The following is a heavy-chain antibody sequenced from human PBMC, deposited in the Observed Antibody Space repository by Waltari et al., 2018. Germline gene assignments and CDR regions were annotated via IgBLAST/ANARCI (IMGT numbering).Heavy chain of an antibody. V-gene: IGHV1-24*01. J-gene: IGHJ6*02. Sequence: QVQLVQSGAEVKKPGASVKVSCKVSGYTLTELSMHWVRQAPGKGIEWMGGFEPEYGETSYAQKFQGRVTMTEDTSTDTSYMGLSSLRSEDTAVYYCATQTSYGDYDRYYYYYGMDVLGQGTTVTVSS. CDR3: ATQTSYGDYDRYYYYYGMDV. CDR1: GYTLTELS. CDR2: FEPEYGET. D-gene: IGHD4-17*01.